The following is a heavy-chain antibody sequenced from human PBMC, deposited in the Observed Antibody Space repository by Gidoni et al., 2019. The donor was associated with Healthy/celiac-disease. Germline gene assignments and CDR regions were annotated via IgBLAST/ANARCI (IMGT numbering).Heavy chain of an antibody. Sequence: EVQLLESGGGLVQPGGSLRLSCAASGFTFRRYGMSWVRQAPGQGLDWVSAISGSSGSTYYADSVKGRCTIARDNSKNTLYLQMNSLRAEDTAVYYCAKARGAGATTDAFDIWGQGTMVTVSS. CDR1: GFTFRRYG. CDR3: AKARGAGATTDAFDI. CDR2: ISGSSGST. D-gene: IGHD1-26*01. J-gene: IGHJ3*02. V-gene: IGHV3-23*01.